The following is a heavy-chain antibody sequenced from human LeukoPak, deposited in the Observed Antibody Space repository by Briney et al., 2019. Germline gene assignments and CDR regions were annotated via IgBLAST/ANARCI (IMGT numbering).Heavy chain of an antibody. CDR3: ARDQEGFDY. J-gene: IGHJ4*02. CDR2: IYPRDGST. CDR1: GYTFTNNY. Sequence: ASVKVSCKASGYTFTNNYLHWVRQAPGQELEWMGMIYPRDGSTSYAQNFQGRVTVTRDTSTTTVHMELRGLRSEDTAVYYCARDQEGFDYWGQGTVVTVSS. V-gene: IGHV1-46*01.